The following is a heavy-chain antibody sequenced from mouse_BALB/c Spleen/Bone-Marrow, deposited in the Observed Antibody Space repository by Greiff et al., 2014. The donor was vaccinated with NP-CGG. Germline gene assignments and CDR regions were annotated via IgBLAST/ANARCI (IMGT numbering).Heavy chain of an antibody. J-gene: IGHJ4*01. V-gene: IGHV14-3*02. CDR2: IDPANGNT. Sequence: EVQLQQSGAELVKPGASVKLSCTASGFNIKDTYMHWVKQRPEQGLEWIGRIDPANGNTKYDPKFQGKATITADTSPNTAYLQLSSLTSEDTAVYYCARWEYYAMGYWGQGTSVTVSS. CDR3: ARWEYYAMGY. CDR1: GFNIKDTY. D-gene: IGHD4-1*01.